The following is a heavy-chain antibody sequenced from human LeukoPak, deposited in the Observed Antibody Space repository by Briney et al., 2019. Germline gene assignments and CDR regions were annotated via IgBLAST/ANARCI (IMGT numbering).Heavy chain of an antibody. CDR2: IYYSGST. J-gene: IGHJ4*02. V-gene: IGHV4-59*12. D-gene: IGHD3-10*01. Sequence: PSETLSLTCTVSGGSISSYYWSWIRQPPGKGLEWIGYIYYSGSTNYNPSLKSRVTISVDTSKNQFSLKLSSVTAADTAVYYCARDHPGEAGFDYWGQGTLVTVSS. CDR3: ARDHPGEAGFDY. CDR1: GGSISSYY.